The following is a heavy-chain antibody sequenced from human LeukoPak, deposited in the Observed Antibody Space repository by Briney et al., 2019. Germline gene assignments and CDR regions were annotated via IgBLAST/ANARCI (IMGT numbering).Heavy chain of an antibody. CDR3: ARVNLGYCSGGSCLGAFDI. CDR2: IYTSGST. CDR1: GGSISSGSYY. V-gene: IGHV4-61*02. Sequence: PSETLSLTCTVSGGSISSGSYYWSWTRQPAGKGLEWIGRIYTSGSTNYNPSLKSRVTISVDTSKNQFSLKLSSVTAADTAVYYCARVNLGYCSGGSCLGAFDIWGQGTMVTVSS. J-gene: IGHJ3*02. D-gene: IGHD2-15*01.